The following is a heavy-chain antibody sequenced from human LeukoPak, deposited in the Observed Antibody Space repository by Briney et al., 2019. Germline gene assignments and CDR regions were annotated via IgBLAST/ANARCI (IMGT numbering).Heavy chain of an antibody. CDR3: ARYTSSWNYYFDY. CDR2: ISSSGNTI. Sequence: GGSLRLSWAASGFTFSYYDMNWVRKAPGKGLEWISYISSSGNTIYYTDSVKGRFTISRDNDQNSLYLQMNGLRAEDTAVYYCARYTSSWNYYFDYWGQGTLVTVSS. CDR1: GFTFSYYD. D-gene: IGHD6-13*01. V-gene: IGHV3-48*03. J-gene: IGHJ4*02.